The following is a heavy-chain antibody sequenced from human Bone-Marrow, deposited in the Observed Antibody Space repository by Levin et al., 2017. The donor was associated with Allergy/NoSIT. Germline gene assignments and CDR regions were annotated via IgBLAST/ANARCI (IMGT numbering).Heavy chain of an antibody. J-gene: IGHJ4*02. CDR2: VYYSGCS. V-gene: IGHV4-59*08. D-gene: IGHD5-18*01. CDR3: ARHAGPIHLWLMDY. Sequence: SQTLSLTCTVSREETTKNNRRERGEEGGTGLEWIGYVYYSGCSFSLPSLPLLFTMSVDTSKNHFSLKLSSVTAADTALYYCARHAGPIHLWLMDYWGQGTLVTVSS. CDR1: REETTKNN.